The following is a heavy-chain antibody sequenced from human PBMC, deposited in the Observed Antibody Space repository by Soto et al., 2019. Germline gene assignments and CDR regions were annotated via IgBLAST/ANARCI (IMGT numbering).Heavy chain of an antibody. J-gene: IGHJ6*02. CDR2: IYYSGST. V-gene: IGHV4-30-4*01. Sequence: QVQLQESGPGLVKPSQTLSLTCTVSGGSMSSGDYYWSWIRQPPGKGLEWIGYIYYSGSTYYNPSLKSRVTISVDTSKNQFSLKLSSVTAADTAVYYCARVSTNYYYYYGMDVWGQGTTVTVSS. CDR1: GGSMSSGDYY. D-gene: IGHD2-2*01. CDR3: ARVSTNYYYYYGMDV.